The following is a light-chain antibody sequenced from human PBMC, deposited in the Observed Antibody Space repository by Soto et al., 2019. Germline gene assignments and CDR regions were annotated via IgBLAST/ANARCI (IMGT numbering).Light chain of an antibody. Sequence: EIVLTQSPGTLSLSAGERATLSCRASESVTSNYLAWYQQRPGQAPRLLLYGASSRATGTPDRFSGSGSGTDFTLTISRLEPEDFAVYYCQQYGYSLVTFGGGTKVEIK. J-gene: IGKJ4*01. CDR3: QQYGYSLVT. CDR1: ESVTSNY. CDR2: GAS. V-gene: IGKV3-20*01.